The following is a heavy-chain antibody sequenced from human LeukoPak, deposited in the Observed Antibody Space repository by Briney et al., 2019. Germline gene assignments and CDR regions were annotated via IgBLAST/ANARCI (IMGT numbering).Heavy chain of an antibody. D-gene: IGHD5-18*01. V-gene: IGHV1-69*05. Sequence: SVKVSCKASGGTSSSYAISWVRQAPGQGLEWMGRIIPIFGTANYAQKFQGRVTITTDESTSTAYMELSSLRSEDTAVYYCASNWIQLSGYYFDYWGQGTLVTVSS. CDR3: ASNWIQLSGYYFDY. CDR1: GGTSSSYA. J-gene: IGHJ4*02. CDR2: IIPIFGTA.